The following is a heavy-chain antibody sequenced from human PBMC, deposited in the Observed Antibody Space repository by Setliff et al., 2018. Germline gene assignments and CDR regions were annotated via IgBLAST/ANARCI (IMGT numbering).Heavy chain of an antibody. CDR2: IYPADSDT. J-gene: IGHJ3*02. Sequence: PGESLKISCKGSGYTSTNYWIAWVRQMPGKGLEYMGIIYPADSDTTYSPSFQGQVTISADKSINTAYLQWSSLKASDTAIYYCARVGPLTDDAFDIWGQGTMVTVSS. D-gene: IGHD1-26*01. V-gene: IGHV5-51*01. CDR3: ARVGPLTDDAFDI. CDR1: GYTSTNYW.